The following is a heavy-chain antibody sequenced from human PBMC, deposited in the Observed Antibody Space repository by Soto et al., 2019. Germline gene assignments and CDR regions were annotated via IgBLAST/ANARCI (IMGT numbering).Heavy chain of an antibody. D-gene: IGHD2-15*01. CDR3: AREGPPDIAWFDP. CDR2: GSA. CDR1: GGTFSIYT. Sequence: QVQLVQSGAEVKKPGSSVTVSCKASGGTFSIYTISWVRQAPGQGLEWMGGSANSAPKFQGRLTVTADESTRTVYLELSSLTSEDTAVYYCAREGPPDIAWFDPWGQGTLVSVSS. J-gene: IGHJ5*02. V-gene: IGHV1-69*01.